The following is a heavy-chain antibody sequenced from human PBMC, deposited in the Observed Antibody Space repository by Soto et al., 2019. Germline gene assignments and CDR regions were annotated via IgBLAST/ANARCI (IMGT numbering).Heavy chain of an antibody. CDR1: GFTFNSYA. CDR3: TNTTGGGYQSCIDP. V-gene: IGHV3-30-3*01. CDR2: ISYDGNNK. D-gene: IGHD2-15*01. Sequence: PGGSLRLSCAASGFTFNSYAMHWVRQAPGEGLEWVAVISYDGNNKYYADSVRGRFTISRDNSKNTLYLQMNSLRTEDTAVYYWTNTTGGGYQSCIDPWGQGTLVTVSS. J-gene: IGHJ5*02.